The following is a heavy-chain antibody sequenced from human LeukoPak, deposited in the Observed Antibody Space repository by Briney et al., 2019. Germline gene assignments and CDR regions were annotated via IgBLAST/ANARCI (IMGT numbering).Heavy chain of an antibody. CDR2: IYYSGST. J-gene: IGHJ3*02. Sequence: PSETLSLTCAVYGGSFGDYYWSWIRQPPGKGLEWIGSIYYSGSTYYNPSLKSRVTISVDTSKNQFSLKLSSVTAADTAVYYCARVLGAFDIWGQGTMVTVSS. CDR1: GGSFGDYY. CDR3: ARVLGAFDI. V-gene: IGHV4-34*01.